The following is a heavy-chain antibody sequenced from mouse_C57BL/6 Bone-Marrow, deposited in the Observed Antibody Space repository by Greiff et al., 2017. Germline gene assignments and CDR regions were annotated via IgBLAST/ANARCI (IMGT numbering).Heavy chain of an antibody. J-gene: IGHJ4*01. V-gene: IGHV1-15*01. Sequence: LVRPGASVTLSCKASGYTFTDYEMHWVKQTPVHGLEWIGAIDPETGGTAYNQKFKGKAILTADKSSSTAYMELRSLTSEDSAVYYCTRSPITTVVAMDAMDYWGQGTSVTVSS. CDR2: IDPETGGT. CDR1: GYTFTDYE. CDR3: TRSPITTVVAMDAMDY. D-gene: IGHD1-1*01.